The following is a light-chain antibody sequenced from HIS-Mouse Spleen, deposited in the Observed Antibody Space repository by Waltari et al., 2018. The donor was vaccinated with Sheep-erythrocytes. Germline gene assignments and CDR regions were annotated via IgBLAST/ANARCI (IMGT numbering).Light chain of an antibody. V-gene: IGLV2-23*01. CDR3: CSYAGSSTPWV. CDR2: EGS. Sequence: QSALTQPASVSGSPGQSITISCTGTSSDVGSYNLVPWYQQHPGKAPKLMIYEGSKRSSGVSNRCSGSKSGNTASLTISGLQAEDEADYYCCSYAGSSTPWVFGGGTKLTVL. CDR1: SSDVGSYNL. J-gene: IGLJ3*02.